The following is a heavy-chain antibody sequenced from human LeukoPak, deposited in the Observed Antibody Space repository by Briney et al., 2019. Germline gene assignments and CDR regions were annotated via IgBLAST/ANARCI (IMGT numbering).Heavy chain of an antibody. D-gene: IGHD1-14*01. V-gene: IGHV3-21*01. CDR1: GFTFSTYS. Sequence: GGSLRLSCAASGFTFSTYSMNWVRQAPGKGLEWVSSISTSSTYIYYADSVKGRFTISRDNAKNSLYLQMNSLRAEDTAVYYCARHEPVITLSSYYYGMDVWAQGPRSPSP. CDR2: ISTSSTYI. CDR3: ARHEPVITLSSYYYGMDV. J-gene: IGHJ6*02.